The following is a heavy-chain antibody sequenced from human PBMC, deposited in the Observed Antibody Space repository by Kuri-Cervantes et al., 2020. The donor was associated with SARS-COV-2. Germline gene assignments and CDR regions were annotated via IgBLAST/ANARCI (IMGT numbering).Heavy chain of an antibody. D-gene: IGHD5-18*01. CDR2: IYTSGST. Sequence: GSLRLSCTVSGGSISSYYWSWIRQPAGKGLEWIGRIYTSGSTNYNPSLKSRVTMSVDTSKNQFSLKLISVTAADTAVYYCARVSWMQLWHRYFDNWGQGTLVTVSS. J-gene: IGHJ4*03. CDR3: ARVSWMQLWHRYFDN. CDR1: GGSISSYY. V-gene: IGHV4-4*07.